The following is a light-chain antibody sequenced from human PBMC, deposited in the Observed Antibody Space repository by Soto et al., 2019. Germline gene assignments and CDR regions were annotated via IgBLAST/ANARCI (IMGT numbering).Light chain of an antibody. CDR1: SDNIGSYNL. V-gene: IGLV2-23*01. Sequence: QSVLTQPASVSGSLGQSTTTSCIGSSDNIGSYNLVSWYQQKPGKAPKIIIFEGSKRPSGVSNRFSGSRSGNTASLTISGLQAEDEADYYCCSFAGTGTQYVFGTGTKVTVL. J-gene: IGLJ1*01. CDR3: CSFAGTGTQYV. CDR2: EGS.